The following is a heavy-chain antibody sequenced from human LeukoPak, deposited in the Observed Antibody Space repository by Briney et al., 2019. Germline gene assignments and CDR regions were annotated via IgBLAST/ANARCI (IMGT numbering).Heavy chain of an antibody. J-gene: IGHJ4*02. D-gene: IGHD4-17*01. CDR3: ATEAPTVTNPDY. V-gene: IGHV1-2*02. CDR1: GYTFTGDY. CDR2: INPNSGGT. Sequence: ASVKVSCKASGYTFTGDYMHWVRQAPGQGLEWMGWINPNSGGTNYAQKFQGRVTMTRDTSISTAYMELSRLRSDDTAVYYCATEAPTVTNPDYWGQGTLVTVSS.